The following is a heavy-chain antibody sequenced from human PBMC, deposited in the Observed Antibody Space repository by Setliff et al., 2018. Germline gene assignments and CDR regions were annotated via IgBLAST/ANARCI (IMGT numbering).Heavy chain of an antibody. CDR3: ASALIRRVAVAGKSQFDY. Sequence: SVKVSCKASESFSTHAISWVRQVPGQGLEWMGGIIPILGTTDYAQNFQGRVTITTDESTSSAYLEMSNLRSEDTAVYYCASALIRRVAVAGKSQFDYWGQGTLVTVSS. CDR2: IIPILGTT. D-gene: IGHD6-19*01. J-gene: IGHJ4*01. CDR1: ESFSTHA. V-gene: IGHV1-69*05.